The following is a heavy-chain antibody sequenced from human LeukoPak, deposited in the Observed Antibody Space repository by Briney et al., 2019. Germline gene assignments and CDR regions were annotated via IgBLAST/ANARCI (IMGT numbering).Heavy chain of an antibody. D-gene: IGHD5-12*01. CDR3: ARAPLRDIYSGYDKDAFDI. CDR2: IYHSGST. V-gene: IGHV4-38-2*02. Sequence: SETLSLTCTVSGYSISSGYYWGWIRQPPGKGLEWIGSIYHSGSTYYNPSLKSRVTISVDTSKNQFSLKLSSVTAADTAVYYCARAPLRDIYSGYDKDAFDIWGQGTMVTVSS. CDR1: GYSISSGYY. J-gene: IGHJ3*02.